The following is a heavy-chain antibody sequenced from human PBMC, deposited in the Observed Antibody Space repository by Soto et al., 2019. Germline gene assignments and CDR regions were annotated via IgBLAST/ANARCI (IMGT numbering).Heavy chain of an antibody. V-gene: IGHV1-69*13. CDR1: GGTFSSYA. Sequence: ASVKVSCKASGGTFSSYAISWVRQAPGQGLEWMGGIIPIFGTANYAQKFQGRVTITADESTSTAYMELSSLRSEDTAVYYCARDLSVAAHPYNWFDPWGQGTLVTVSS. J-gene: IGHJ5*02. D-gene: IGHD6-6*01. CDR3: ARDLSVAAHPYNWFDP. CDR2: IIPIFGTA.